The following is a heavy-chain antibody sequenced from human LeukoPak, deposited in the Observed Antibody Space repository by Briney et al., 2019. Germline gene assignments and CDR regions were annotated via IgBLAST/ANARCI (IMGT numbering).Heavy chain of an antibody. CDR3: AMGSGSYLGDFDY. D-gene: IGHD1-26*01. V-gene: IGHV1-46*01. CDR1: GYTFTGYY. J-gene: IGHJ4*02. Sequence: PRASVKVSCKASGYTFTGYYMHWVRQAPGQGLEWMGIINPSGGSTSYAQKFQGRVTMTRDTSTSTVYMELSSLRSEYTAVYYCAMGSGSYLGDFDYWGQGTLVTVSS. CDR2: INPSGGST.